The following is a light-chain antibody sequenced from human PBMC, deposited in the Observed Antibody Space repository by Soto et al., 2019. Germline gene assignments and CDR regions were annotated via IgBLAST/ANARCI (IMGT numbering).Light chain of an antibody. V-gene: IGLV2-11*01. Sequence: QSVLTKPRSVSGSPGQSVTISCTGTSSDVGGDDYLSWYRHHPGKAAELLVYYVGERPSGVPGRFSGSKSGNTASLTSSGLQAEDEADYYCCSYAGSYTPLYVFGTGTKVTVL. CDR3: CSYAGSYTPLYV. CDR1: SSDVGGDDY. CDR2: YVG. J-gene: IGLJ1*01.